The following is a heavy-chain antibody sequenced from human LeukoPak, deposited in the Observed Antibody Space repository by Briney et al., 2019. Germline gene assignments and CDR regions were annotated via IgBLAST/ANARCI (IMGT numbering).Heavy chain of an antibody. V-gene: IGHV4-34*01. J-gene: IGHJ4*03. D-gene: IGHD1-1*01. Sequence: PSETLSLTCAVYGGSFSRYYWVCSRQSPGKGLEGFAEIDHRGDTNYNPSVKSRVTISVDTSKNQFSLKVTSLTAADTAVYYCARGPTISETGYFDYWGQGTPVTVSS. CDR2: IDHRGDT. CDR3: ARGPTISETGYFDY. CDR1: GGSFSRYY.